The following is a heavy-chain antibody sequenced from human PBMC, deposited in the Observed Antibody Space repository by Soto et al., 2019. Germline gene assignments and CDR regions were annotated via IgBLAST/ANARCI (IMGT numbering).Heavy chain of an antibody. V-gene: IGHV2-70*04. CDR3: ARINYYDSSGYYSGDAFAI. J-gene: IGHJ3*02. CDR1: GFSLSTSGMR. CDR2: IDCYDDK. D-gene: IGHD3-22*01. Sequence: GPTLVNPTQILTLTCTFSGFSLSTSGMRVSWIRQPPGKALECLARIDCYDDKFYSTSLKTRLTISKDTSKNQVVLTMTNMDPVDTATYYCARINYYDSSGYYSGDAFAIWGQGTMVTVSS.